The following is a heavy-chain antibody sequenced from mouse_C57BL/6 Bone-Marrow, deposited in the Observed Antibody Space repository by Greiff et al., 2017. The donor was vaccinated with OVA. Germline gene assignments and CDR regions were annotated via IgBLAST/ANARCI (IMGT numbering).Heavy chain of an antibody. Sequence: EVQVVESGPGLVKPSQSLSLTCSVTGYSITSGYYWNWIRQFPGNKLEWMGYISYDGSNNYNPSLKNRISITRDTSKNQFFLKLNSVTTEDTATYYCASTLSRYFDYWGQGTTLTVSS. J-gene: IGHJ2*01. CDR3: ASTLSRYFDY. CDR1: GYSITSGYY. V-gene: IGHV3-6*01. CDR2: ISYDGSN.